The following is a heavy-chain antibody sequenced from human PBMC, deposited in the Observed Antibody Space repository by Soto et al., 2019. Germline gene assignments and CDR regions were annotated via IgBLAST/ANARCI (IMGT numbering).Heavy chain of an antibody. Sequence: PGGSLRLSCGASGISFSRCLMSWVRQAPGKGLEWVASISQDGTDTDYVDSVKGRFAISRDNPKNSLYLQMNSLRADDTAVYYCAAEKGVGQSTVPPHGSDYWGQGSQVTVSS. CDR2: ISQDGTDT. V-gene: IGHV3-7*01. CDR3: AAEKGVGQSTVPPHGSDY. CDR1: GISFSRCL. J-gene: IGHJ4*02. D-gene: IGHD4-17*01.